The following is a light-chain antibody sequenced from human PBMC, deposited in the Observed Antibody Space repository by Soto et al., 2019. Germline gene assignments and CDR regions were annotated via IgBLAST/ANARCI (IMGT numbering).Light chain of an antibody. V-gene: IGKV1-33*01. J-gene: IGKJ5*01. CDR1: QNINSY. CDR3: QQYENLPT. Sequence: DIQMTPSPSSLSASVGDRVTITFQASQNINSYLNWYQQKPGRAPKLLIYDASNLEAGVPSRFRGSGSGTDFTFTISRLQPEDIATYYCQQYENLPTFGQGTRLEIK. CDR2: DAS.